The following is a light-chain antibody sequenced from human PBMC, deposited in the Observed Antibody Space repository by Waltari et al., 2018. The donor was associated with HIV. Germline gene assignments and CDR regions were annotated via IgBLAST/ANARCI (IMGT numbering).Light chain of an antibody. CDR1: QRVSSN. V-gene: IGKV3-15*01. Sequence: EIVMTQSPATLSVSPGERATLPCRASQRVSSNLAWYQQKPGQAPRLLIYSASTRATGIPARFSGSGSGTEFTLTISSLQSEDFAVYYCQQYNNWPPWTFGQGTKVEI. CDR3: QQYNNWPPWT. J-gene: IGKJ1*01. CDR2: SAS.